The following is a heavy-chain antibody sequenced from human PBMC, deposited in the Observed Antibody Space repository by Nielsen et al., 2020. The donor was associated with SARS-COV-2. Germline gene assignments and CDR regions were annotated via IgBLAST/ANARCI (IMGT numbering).Heavy chain of an antibody. CDR1: GYTFTSYD. D-gene: IGHD2/OR15-2a*01. CDR3: ARKYLIGKYYYYGMDV. V-gene: IGHV1-8*01. J-gene: IGHJ6*02. Sequence: ASVKVSCKASGYTFTSYDINWVRQATGQGLEWMGWMNPNSGNTGYAQKFQGRVTMTRNTSISTAYMELSSLRSEDTAVYYCARKYLIGKYYYYGMDVWGQGTTVTVFS. CDR2: MNPNSGNT.